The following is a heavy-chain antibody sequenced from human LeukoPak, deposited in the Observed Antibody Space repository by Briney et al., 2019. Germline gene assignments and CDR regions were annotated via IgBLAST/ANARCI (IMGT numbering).Heavy chain of an antibody. J-gene: IGHJ4*02. V-gene: IGHV1-3*01. CDR1: GYTFTSYA. D-gene: IGHD3-9*01. CDR3: AREEIGDDILTGYYYY. CDR2: INAGNGNT. Sequence: GASVKVSCKASGYTFTSYAMHWVRQAPGQRLEWMGWINAGNGNTKYSQKFQGRVTITRDTSASTAYMELSSLRSEDTAVYYCAREEIGDDILTGYYYYWGQGTLVTVSS.